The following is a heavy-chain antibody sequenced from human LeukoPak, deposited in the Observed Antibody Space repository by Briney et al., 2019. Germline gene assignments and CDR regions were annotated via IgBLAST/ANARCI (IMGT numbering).Heavy chain of an antibody. J-gene: IGHJ4*02. D-gene: IGHD3-10*01. CDR3: AKCIASGSYSFRFDY. CDR1: GFTFSSYA. CDR2: ISYDGSNK. Sequence: GGSLRLSCAASGFTFSSYAMHWVRQAPGKGLEWVAVISYDGSNKYYADSVKGRFTISRDNSKNTLYLQMNSLRAEDTALYYCAKCIASGSYSFRFDYWGQGTLVTVSS. V-gene: IGHV3-30-3*02.